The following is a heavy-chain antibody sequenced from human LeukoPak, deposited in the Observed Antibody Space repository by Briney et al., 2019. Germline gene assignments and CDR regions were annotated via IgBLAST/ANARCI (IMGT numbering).Heavy chain of an antibody. J-gene: IGHJ4*02. CDR2: VHHGGAS. V-gene: IGHV4-4*02. CDR3: ASHVTVLGTRGFDF. CDR1: GDSITSHSW. Sequence: SETLSLTCAVSGDSITSHSWWSWVRQPPGKGLEWIGEVHHGGASNYDPSLESRVTISVDKSKNRFSLNLRSVTAADTATYYCASHVTVLGTRGFDFWGRGTLVTVSS. D-gene: IGHD6-19*01.